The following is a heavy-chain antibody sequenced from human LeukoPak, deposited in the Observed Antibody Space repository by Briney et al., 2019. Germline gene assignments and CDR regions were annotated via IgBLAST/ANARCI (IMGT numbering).Heavy chain of an antibody. J-gene: IGHJ6*02. V-gene: IGHV4-4*02. CDR1: GGSISSSNW. D-gene: IGHD3-10*01. CDR3: ARTKVDYYGSGSYNGVGFISYYYGMDV. CDR2: IYHSGST. Sequence: SETLSLTCAVSGGSISSSNWWSWVRQPPGKGLEWIGEIYHSGSTNYNPSLKSRVTISVDKSKNQFSLKLSSVTAADTAVYYCARTKVDYYGSGSYNGVGFISYYYGMDVWGQGTTVTVSS.